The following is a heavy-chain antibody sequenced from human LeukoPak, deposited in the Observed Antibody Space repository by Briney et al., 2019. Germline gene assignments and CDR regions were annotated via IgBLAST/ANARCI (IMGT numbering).Heavy chain of an antibody. Sequence: GESLKISCKGSGYSFTSYWIGWVRQMPGKGLEWMGIIYPGDSDTRYSPSFQGQVTISADKSISTAYLQRSSLKASDTAMYYCARQPLYCSSTSCRPGPLDPWGQGTLVTVSS. CDR3: ARQPLYCSSTSCRPGPLDP. CDR2: IYPGDSDT. D-gene: IGHD2-2*01. J-gene: IGHJ5*02. V-gene: IGHV5-51*01. CDR1: GYSFTSYW.